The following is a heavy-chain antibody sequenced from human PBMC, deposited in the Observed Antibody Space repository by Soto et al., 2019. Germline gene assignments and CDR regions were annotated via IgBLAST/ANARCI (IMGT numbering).Heavy chain of an antibody. V-gene: IGHV3-11*01. Sequence: GGSLILSCAASGFTFTYYYMSWIRQAPGKGLEWVSYISSSGYTIYHADSVKGRFTISRDNAKNSLYLQMNSLRAEDTAVYYCARVLVFYGGFDPWGQGTLVTVSS. D-gene: IGHD2-21*02. CDR1: GFTFTYYY. CDR3: ARVLVFYGGFDP. CDR2: ISSSGYTI. J-gene: IGHJ5*02.